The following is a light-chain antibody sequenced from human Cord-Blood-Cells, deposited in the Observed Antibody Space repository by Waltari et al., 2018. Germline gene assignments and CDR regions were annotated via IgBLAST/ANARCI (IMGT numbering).Light chain of an antibody. V-gene: IGKV3-20*01. CDR1: QSVSSSY. Sequence: EIVLTQSPGTLSLSPGERATLSCRASQSVSSSYLAWYQQKPGQAPRRLIYGASSRATGIPDRFSRSGSGTDFTLTICRLEPEDFAVYYFQQYGSSPYTFGQRTKLEIK. CDR3: QQYGSSPYT. CDR2: GAS. J-gene: IGKJ2*01.